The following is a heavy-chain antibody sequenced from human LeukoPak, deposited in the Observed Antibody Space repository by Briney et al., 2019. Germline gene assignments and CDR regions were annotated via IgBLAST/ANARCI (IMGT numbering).Heavy chain of an antibody. Sequence: PSETLSLTCAVYGGSFSGYYWSWIRQPPGKGLEWIGEINHSGSTNYNPSLKSRVTISVDTSKNQFSLKLSSVTAADTAVYYCARSRVRYDAFDIWGQGTMVTVSS. V-gene: IGHV4-34*01. CDR3: ARSRVRYDAFDI. CDR1: GGSFSGYY. J-gene: IGHJ3*02. D-gene: IGHD3-10*01. CDR2: INHSGST.